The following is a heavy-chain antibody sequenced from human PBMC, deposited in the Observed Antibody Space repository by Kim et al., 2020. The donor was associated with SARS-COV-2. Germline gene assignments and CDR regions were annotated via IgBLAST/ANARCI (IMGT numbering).Heavy chain of an antibody. CDR3: AKSFASVSHTHWFDS. Sequence: KSRFTISRDNSRNTLFLQMNSLSAEDTALYYCAKSFASVSHTHWFDSWGQGTLVTVSS. V-gene: IGHV3-23*01. D-gene: IGHD4-17*01. J-gene: IGHJ5*01.